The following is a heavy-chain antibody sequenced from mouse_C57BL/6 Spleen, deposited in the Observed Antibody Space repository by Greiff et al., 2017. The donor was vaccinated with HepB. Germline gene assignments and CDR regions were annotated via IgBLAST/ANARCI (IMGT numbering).Heavy chain of an antibody. J-gene: IGHJ3*01. CDR2: INPSNGGT. CDR1: GYTFTSYW. Sequence: QVQLQQPGTELVKPGASVKLSCKASGYTFTSYWMHWVKQRPGQGLEWIGNINPSNGGTNYNEKFKSKATLTVDKSSSTAYMQLSSLTSEDAAVYYCARSTVYYDAFAYWGQGTLVTVSA. V-gene: IGHV1-53*01. CDR3: ARSTVYYDAFAY. D-gene: IGHD2-4*01.